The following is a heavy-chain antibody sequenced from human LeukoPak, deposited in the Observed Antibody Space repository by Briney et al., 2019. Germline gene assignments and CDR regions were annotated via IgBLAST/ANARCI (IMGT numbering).Heavy chain of an antibody. J-gene: IGHJ4*02. CDR3: ARGYFAVDY. D-gene: IGHD2/OR15-2a*01. CDR1: GGSFSGYY. CDR2: IKHSGST. V-gene: IGHV4-34*01. Sequence: PSETLSLTCAVYGGSFSGYYWSWIRQPPGKGLEWIGEIKHSGSTNYNPSLKRRVTISVDTSKNQFSLKLSSVTDADTAVYYCARGYFAVDYWGQGTLVTVSS.